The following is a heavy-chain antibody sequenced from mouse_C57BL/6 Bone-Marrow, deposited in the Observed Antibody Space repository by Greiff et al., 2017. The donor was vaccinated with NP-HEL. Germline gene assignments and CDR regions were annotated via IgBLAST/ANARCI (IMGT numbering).Heavy chain of an antibody. D-gene: IGHD1-1*01. CDR1: GYTLTDYY. V-gene: IGHV1-76*01. CDR3: ARFYYGSSPWYY. Sequence: QVQLKQSGAELVRPGASVKLSCKASGYTLTDYYINWVKQRPGQGLEWIVWIYPGSGNTYYSEQFKGEATMTAEQCSTTAYMQLSSLQSEDPAVFYCARFYYGSSPWYYWGQGTTLTVSS. J-gene: IGHJ2*01. CDR2: IYPGSGNT.